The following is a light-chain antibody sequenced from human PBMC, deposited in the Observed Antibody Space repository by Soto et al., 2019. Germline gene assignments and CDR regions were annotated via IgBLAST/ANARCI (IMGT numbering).Light chain of an antibody. J-gene: IGKJ2*01. CDR2: GAS. V-gene: IGKV3-15*01. CDR1: QSVSSN. Sequence: EIVMTQSPATLSVSPGERATLSCRASQSVSSNLAWYQQKPGQAPRLLIYGASTRATGIPARFSGSGSGTEFTLTISSLQSEDFAVYYRQQYNNWPPYTFGRGTKVDIK. CDR3: QQYNNWPPYT.